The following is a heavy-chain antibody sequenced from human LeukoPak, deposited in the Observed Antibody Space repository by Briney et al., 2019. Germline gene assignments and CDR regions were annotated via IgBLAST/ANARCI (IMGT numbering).Heavy chain of an antibody. D-gene: IGHD3-22*01. CDR2: ISSSGIYI. CDR3: ARETNTSDSSGYIRADVRRDDY. CDR1: GFTFSSYS. Sequence: GGSLRLSCEASGFTFSSYSMNWVRQAPGKGLEWVSSISSSGIYIYYTDSVKGRFTISRDNAGNSLYLQMNSLRAEDTAVYYCARETNTSDSSGYIRADVRRDDYWGQGTLVTVSS. V-gene: IGHV3-21*01. J-gene: IGHJ4*02.